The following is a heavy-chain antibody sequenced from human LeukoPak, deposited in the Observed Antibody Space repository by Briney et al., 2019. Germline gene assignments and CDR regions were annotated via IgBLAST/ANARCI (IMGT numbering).Heavy chain of an antibody. CDR1: GFTFSSYS. D-gene: IGHD1-26*01. J-gene: IGHJ4*02. V-gene: IGHV3-21*01. CDR2: ISSSSSYI. CDR3: GVGARGRFDY. Sequence: GGSLRLPCAASGFTFSSYSMNWVRQAPGKGLEWVSSISSSSSYIYYADSVKGRFTISRDNAKNSLYLQMNSLRAEDTAVYYCGVGARGRFDYWGQGTLVTVSS.